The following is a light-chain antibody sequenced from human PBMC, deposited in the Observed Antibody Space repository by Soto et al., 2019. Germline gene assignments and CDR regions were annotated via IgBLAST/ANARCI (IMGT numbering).Light chain of an antibody. Sequence: QSVLAQPPSVSAAPRQKVIISCSGSTSNIGTNSVSWYQQLPGTAPKLLIYDNNKRPSGTSYRFSASKSGSSATLAITGLQTGDEADYYCGTWDSSLSAGVFGGGTKLTVL. CDR2: DNN. V-gene: IGLV1-51*01. CDR3: GTWDSSLSAGV. CDR1: TSNIGTNS. J-gene: IGLJ2*01.